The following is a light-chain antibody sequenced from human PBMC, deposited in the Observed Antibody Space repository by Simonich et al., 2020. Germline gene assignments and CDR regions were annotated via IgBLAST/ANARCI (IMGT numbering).Light chain of an antibody. J-gene: IGLJ2*01. CDR1: TGAVTSGYY. CDR2: CTS. V-gene: IGLV7-43*01. CDR3: LLYYGGAQV. Sequence: QTVVTQEHSLTVSPGGTVTLTCASRTGAVTSGYYPNWFQQKPGQAPRALIYCTSKKHYWTPARFSGSLLGGKAALTLSGVQPEDEAEYYCLLYYGGAQVFGGGTKLTVL.